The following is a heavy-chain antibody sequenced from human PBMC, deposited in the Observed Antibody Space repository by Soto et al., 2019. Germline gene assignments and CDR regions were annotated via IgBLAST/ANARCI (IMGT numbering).Heavy chain of an antibody. D-gene: IGHD1-26*01. CDR3: ASQELGGAFDI. CDR1: GGTFSSYA. Sequence: GASVKVSCKASGGTFSSYATSWVRQAPGQGLEWMGGIIPIFGTANYAQKFQGRVTITADKSTSTAYMELSSLRSGDTAVYYCASQELGGAFDIWGQGTMVTVSS. J-gene: IGHJ3*02. CDR2: IIPIFGTA. V-gene: IGHV1-69*06.